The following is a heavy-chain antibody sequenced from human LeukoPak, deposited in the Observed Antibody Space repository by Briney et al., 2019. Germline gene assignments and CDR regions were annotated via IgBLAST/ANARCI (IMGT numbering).Heavy chain of an antibody. Sequence: GGSLRLSCAASGFTSDDYAMHWVRQAPGKGLEWVSGISWNSGSIGYADSVKGRFTISRGNAKNSLYLQMNGLRAEDTALYYCAKVRTSLEQWLDFDYWGQGTLVTVSS. CDR1: GFTSDDYA. CDR3: AKVRTSLEQWLDFDY. V-gene: IGHV3-9*02. D-gene: IGHD6-19*01. CDR2: ISWNSGSI. J-gene: IGHJ4*02.